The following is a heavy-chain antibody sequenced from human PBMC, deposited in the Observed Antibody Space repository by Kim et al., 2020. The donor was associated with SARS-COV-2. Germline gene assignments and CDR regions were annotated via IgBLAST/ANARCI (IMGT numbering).Heavy chain of an antibody. CDR2: IYYSGST. CDR3: ARDPLGEYFDY. J-gene: IGHJ4*02. D-gene: IGHD3-10*01. Sequence: SETLSLTCTVSGGSISSYYWSWIRQPPGKGLEWIGYIYYSGSTNYNPSLKSRVTISVDTSKNQFSLKLSSVTAADTAVYYCARDPLGEYFDYWGQGTLVIVSS. V-gene: IGHV4-59*13. CDR1: GGSISSYY.